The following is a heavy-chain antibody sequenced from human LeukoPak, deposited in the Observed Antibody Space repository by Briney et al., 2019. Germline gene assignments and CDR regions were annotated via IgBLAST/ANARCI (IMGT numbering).Heavy chain of an antibody. J-gene: IGHJ4*02. CDR2: ISSSSSYI. D-gene: IGHD3-16*01. CDR1: GFTFSSYS. Sequence: PGGSLRLSCAASGFTFSSYSMNWVRQAPGKELEWVSSISSSSSYIYYADSVKGRFTISRDNAKNSLYLQMNSLRAEDTAVYYCARGRGAYFDYWGQGTLVTVSS. V-gene: IGHV3-21*01. CDR3: ARGRGAYFDY.